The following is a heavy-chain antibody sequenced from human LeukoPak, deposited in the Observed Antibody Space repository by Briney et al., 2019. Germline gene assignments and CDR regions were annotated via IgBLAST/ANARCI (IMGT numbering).Heavy chain of an antibody. V-gene: IGHV1-18*01. CDR1: GYTFTSYG. D-gene: IGHD6-19*01. CDR3: ARDPKPYSSGWYFDY. J-gene: IGHJ4*02. CDR2: ISAYNGNT. Sequence: GSVKVSCKASGYTFTSYGISWVRQAPGQGLEWMGWISAYNGNTNYAQKLQGRVTMTTDTSTSTAYMELRSLRSDDTAVYFCARDPKPYSSGWYFDYWGQGTMVTDSS.